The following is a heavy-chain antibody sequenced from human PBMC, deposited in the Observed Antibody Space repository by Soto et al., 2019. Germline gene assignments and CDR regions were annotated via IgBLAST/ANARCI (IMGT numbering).Heavy chain of an antibody. D-gene: IGHD2-15*01. Sequence: QVQLVQSGAEVKKPGASVKVSCKASGYTFSSYGISWVRPAPGQGLEWMGWISAYNGNTNSAQKLPGRVTMTTDTSTSTAYMELRSLRSDDTAVYYCARDPPYCSSTTCNWFDPWGQGTLVTVSS. CDR3: ARDPPYCSSTTCNWFDP. J-gene: IGHJ5*02. CDR2: ISAYNGNT. CDR1: GYTFSSYG. V-gene: IGHV1-18*04.